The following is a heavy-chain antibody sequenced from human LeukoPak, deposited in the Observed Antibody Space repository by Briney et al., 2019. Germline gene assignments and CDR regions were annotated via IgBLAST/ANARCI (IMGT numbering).Heavy chain of an antibody. CDR3: ATPLIVVVAATASDY. J-gene: IGHJ4*02. D-gene: IGHD2-15*01. Sequence: GGSLRLSCAASGFTFSSYSMNWVRQAPGKGLEWVSSISSSSSYIYYADSVKGRFTISRDNAKNSLYLQMNSLRDEDTAVYYCATPLIVVVAATASDYWGQGTLVTVSS. CDR1: GFTFSSYS. V-gene: IGHV3-21*01. CDR2: ISSSSSYI.